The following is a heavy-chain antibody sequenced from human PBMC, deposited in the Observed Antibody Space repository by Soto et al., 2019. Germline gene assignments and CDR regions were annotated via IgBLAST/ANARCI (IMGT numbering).Heavy chain of an antibody. V-gene: IGHV1-69*06. J-gene: IGHJ5*02. CDR1: GGTFTTNG. D-gene: IGHD2-21*01. Sequence: SVKVSCKASGGTFTTNGIIWVRQAPGQGLEWMGGIVPVFGSTKYAQKFQGRLTITADRSTNTAYMDLSSLKSEDTATYYCAQVPPRCDFNLNLFGPCGQGSLVSVSS. CDR3: AQVPPRCDFNLNLFGP. CDR2: IVPVFGST.